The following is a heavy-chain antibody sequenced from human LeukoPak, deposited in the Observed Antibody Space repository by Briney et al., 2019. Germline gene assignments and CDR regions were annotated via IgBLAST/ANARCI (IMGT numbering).Heavy chain of an antibody. CDR2: IYTSGST. Sequence: PSETLSLTCTVSARSISSGSYCWSWIRQPAGKGLDWIGRIYTSGSTNYNPSLKSRVTISVDTSKNQFSLKLSSVTAADTAVYYCASELLRLPVWFDPWGQGTLVTVSS. D-gene: IGHD2/OR15-2a*01. CDR1: ARSISSGSYC. J-gene: IGHJ5*02. CDR3: ASELLRLPVWFDP. V-gene: IGHV4-61*02.